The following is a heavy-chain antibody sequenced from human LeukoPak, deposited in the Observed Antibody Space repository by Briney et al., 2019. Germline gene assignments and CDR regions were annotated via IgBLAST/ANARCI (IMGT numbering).Heavy chain of an antibody. CDR2: ISSSSSYI. CDR3: ARGLEWLLSMRYAFDI. CDR1: GFTFSSYS. D-gene: IGHD3-3*01. V-gene: IGHV3-21*01. J-gene: IGHJ3*02. Sequence: RGSLRLSCAASGFTFSSYSMNWVRQAPGKGLEWVSSISSSSSYIYYADSVKGRFTISRDNAKNSLYLQMNSLRAEDTAVYYCARGLEWLLSMRYAFDIWGQGTMVTVSS.